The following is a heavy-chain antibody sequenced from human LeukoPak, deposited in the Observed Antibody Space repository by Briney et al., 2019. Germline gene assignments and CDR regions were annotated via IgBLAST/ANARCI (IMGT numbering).Heavy chain of an antibody. D-gene: IGHD2-15*01. V-gene: IGHV4-59*01. Sequence: SEILSLTCTVSGGSISSYYWSWIRQPPGKGLEWIGYIYYSGSTNYNPSLKSRVTISVDTSKNQFSLKLSSVTAADTAVYYCARDDGGGGDAFDIWGQGTMVTVSS. J-gene: IGHJ3*02. CDR3: ARDDGGGGDAFDI. CDR2: IYYSGST. CDR1: GGSISSYY.